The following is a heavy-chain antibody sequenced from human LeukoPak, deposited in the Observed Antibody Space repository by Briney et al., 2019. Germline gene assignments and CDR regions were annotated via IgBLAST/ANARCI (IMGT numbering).Heavy chain of an antibody. Sequence: PSETLSLTCTVSGGSISSYYWSWIRQPPGKGLEWIGDIYYSGSTNYNPSLKSRVTISVDTSKNQFSLKLSSVTAADTAVYYCARGDYSGPFDYWGQGTLVTVSS. CDR1: GGSISSYY. D-gene: IGHD1-26*01. V-gene: IGHV4-59*01. J-gene: IGHJ4*02. CDR3: ARGDYSGPFDY. CDR2: IYYSGST.